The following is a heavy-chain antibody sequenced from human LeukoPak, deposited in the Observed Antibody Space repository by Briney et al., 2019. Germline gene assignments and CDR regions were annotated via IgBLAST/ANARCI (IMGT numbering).Heavy chain of an antibody. V-gene: IGHV3-23*01. CDR3: ARDLGTGWYIFDY. CDR1: EFISSNFA. D-gene: IGHD6-19*01. J-gene: IGHJ4*02. CDR2: ISGNAAAT. Sequence: GGSLRLSCVASEFISSNFAMSWVRQAPGKGLEWVSTISGNAAATYYGDSVKGRFTISRDNSKNTLYLQMNSLRAEDTAVYYCARDLGTGWYIFDYWGQGTLVTVSS.